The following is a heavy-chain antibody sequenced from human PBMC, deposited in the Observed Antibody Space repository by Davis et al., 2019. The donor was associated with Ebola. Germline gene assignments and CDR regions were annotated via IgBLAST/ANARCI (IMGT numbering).Heavy chain of an antibody. CDR3: AKEELKVFDY. Sequence: PGGSLRLSCAGSGFTFNDHYMSWVRQAPGKGLEWVADMRGDGQSQYYVDSVKGRFTISRDNAKNSAFLQMNSLRAEDTAIYYCAKEELKVFDYWGQGTLVTVSS. V-gene: IGHV3-7*03. D-gene: IGHD3-10*01. CDR2: MRGDGQSQ. CDR1: GFTFNDHY. J-gene: IGHJ4*02.